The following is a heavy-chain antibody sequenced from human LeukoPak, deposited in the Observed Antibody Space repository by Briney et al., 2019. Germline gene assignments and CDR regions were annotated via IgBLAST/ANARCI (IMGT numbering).Heavy chain of an antibody. J-gene: IGHJ4*02. V-gene: IGHV4-38-2*02. D-gene: IGHD3-3*01. CDR3: ARGAEYYAIWRGYAGYSDY. CDR2: FYHGGST. CDR1: VYSISSGYY. Sequence: SETLSLTCTVSVYSISSGYYWGWIRQSPGKGLEWIGSFYHGGSTYYNPSLRSRVIVSVDTSKNHFSLKLTSVTAADTAVYFCARGAEYYAIWRGYAGYSDYWGQGISVTVSS.